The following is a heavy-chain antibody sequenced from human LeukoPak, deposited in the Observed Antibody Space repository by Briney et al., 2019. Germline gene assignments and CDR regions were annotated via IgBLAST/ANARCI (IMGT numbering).Heavy chain of an antibody. CDR1: GYTFTGYA. CDR2: ISTYNANT. CDR3: ARGYSYGYRDYFDY. J-gene: IGHJ4*02. V-gene: IGHV1-18*01. Sequence: GASVKVSCKPSGYTFTGYATRWVRQAPGQGLEWMGWISTYNANTNYAQNLQGRVTMTTDTSTSTAYMELRSLRSDDTAVYYCARGYSYGYRDYFDYWGQGTLVTVSS. D-gene: IGHD5-18*01.